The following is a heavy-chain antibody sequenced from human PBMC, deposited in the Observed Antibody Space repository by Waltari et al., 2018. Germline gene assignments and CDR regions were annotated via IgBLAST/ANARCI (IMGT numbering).Heavy chain of an antibody. CDR2: IRYDGNTK. CDR3: AKKIGNYDYFDY. J-gene: IGHJ4*02. D-gene: IGHD1-7*01. V-gene: IGHV3-30*02. Sequence: QVQMVESGGGVVQPGGSLTLPCAAPGFSFSTYGLSWVRRAPGTGLEGVASIRYDGNTKYCADSVKGRFTISRDNSKNTLYLQMNSLRGEDTAVYYCAKKIGNYDYFDYWGQGTLVTVSS. CDR1: GFSFSTYG.